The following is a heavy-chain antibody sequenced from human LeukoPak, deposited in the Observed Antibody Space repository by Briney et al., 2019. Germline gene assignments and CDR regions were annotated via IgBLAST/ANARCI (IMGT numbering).Heavy chain of an antibody. CDR3: ARGYSDDFWSGYPTATWWFDP. J-gene: IGHJ5*02. CDR1: GDSIGRYY. Sequence: SETLSLTCTVSGDSIGRYYWNWIRQPPGKGPEWLGYIDDSGRTNYNPSLKSRVTISKDTSRNQFSLKLNSVTAADTAVYYCARGYSDDFWSGYPTATWWFDPWGLGTLVIVSS. V-gene: IGHV4-59*01. CDR2: IDDSGRT. D-gene: IGHD3-3*01.